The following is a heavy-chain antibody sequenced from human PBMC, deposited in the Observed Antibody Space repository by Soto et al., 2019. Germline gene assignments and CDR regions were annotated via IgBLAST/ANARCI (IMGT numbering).Heavy chain of an antibody. J-gene: IGHJ6*02. CDR2: INPNTGGS. CDR3: ARDLIVDCPDNYGMDG. Sequence: ASFKVSCKASGYTFSGHYIYWVRQAPGQGLEWMGWINPNTGGSNYVEKFKGRILMTRDTSIFTTHMRLNRLTSDDTAVFNCARDLIVDCPDNYGMDGCGQGTTVTGSS. D-gene: IGHD2-21*01. V-gene: IGHV1-2*02. CDR1: GYTFSGHY.